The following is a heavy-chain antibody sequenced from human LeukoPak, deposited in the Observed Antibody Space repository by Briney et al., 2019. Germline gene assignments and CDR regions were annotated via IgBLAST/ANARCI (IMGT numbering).Heavy chain of an antibody. D-gene: IGHD3-10*01. CDR1: GDSISSGGYY. V-gene: IGHV4-31*03. Sequence: PSETLSLTCTVSGDSISSGGYYWSWIRQHPGKGLEWIGYIYYSGSTYYNPSLKSRVTISKDTSKNQFSLKLSSVTAADTAVYYCAAATNYYGSGSYSTWGQGTLVTVSS. J-gene: IGHJ4*02. CDR2: IYYSGST. CDR3: AAATNYYGSGSYST.